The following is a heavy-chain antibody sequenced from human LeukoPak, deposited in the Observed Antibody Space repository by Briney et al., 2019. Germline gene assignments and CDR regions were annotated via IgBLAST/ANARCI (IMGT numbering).Heavy chain of an antibody. CDR1: GGSFSGYY. Sequence: SETLSLTCAVYGGSFSGYYWSWIRQPPGKGLEWIGEINHSGSTNYNPSLKSRVTISVDTSKIQFSLKLSSVTAADTAVYYCSTQWLVSDAFDIWGQGTMVTVSS. D-gene: IGHD6-19*01. CDR2: INHSGST. V-gene: IGHV4-34*01. CDR3: STQWLVSDAFDI. J-gene: IGHJ3*02.